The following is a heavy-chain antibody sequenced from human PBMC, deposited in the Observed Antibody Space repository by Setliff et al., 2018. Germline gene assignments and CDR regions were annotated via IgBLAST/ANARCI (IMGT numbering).Heavy chain of an antibody. D-gene: IGHD3-10*01. V-gene: IGHV4-59*08. CDR3: ARSHYYASGNSHYYYMDV. CDR2: LYHSAST. J-gene: IGHJ6*03. CDR1: GGSISSDY. Sequence: PSETLSLTCNVSGGSISSDYWSWIRQPPGKALEWIGYLYHSASTNYNPSLKGRVTMSADTSKNQLYLSLTSVSVADTAMYYCARSHYYASGNSHYYYMDVWGKGTAVTVSS.